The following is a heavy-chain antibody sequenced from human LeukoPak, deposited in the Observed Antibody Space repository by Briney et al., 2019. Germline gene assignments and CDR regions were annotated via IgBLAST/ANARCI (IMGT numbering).Heavy chain of an antibody. Sequence: ASVRVSCKASGYIFIDYYIHGVWQAPGEGLEWMGWIKAKSGGTNFEKTLQGWVTITSDTSMSTGYMEISRLTADDAGVYYCASTYGWTPYQFYYMDVCGKGPTITVSS. J-gene: IGHJ6*03. CDR2: IKAKSGGT. CDR1: GYIFIDYY. D-gene: IGHD2-8*02. V-gene: IGHV1-2*04. CDR3: ASTYGWTPYQFYYMDV.